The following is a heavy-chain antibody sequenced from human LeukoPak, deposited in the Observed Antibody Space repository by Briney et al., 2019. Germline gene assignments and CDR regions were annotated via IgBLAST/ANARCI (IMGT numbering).Heavy chain of an antibody. CDR1: GYTFTGYY. V-gene: IGHV1-2*02. Sequence: ASVKVSCKASGYTFTGYYMHWVRQAPGQGLEWMGWINPNSGGTNYAQKFQGRVTMTRDTSISTAYMELSRLRSDDTAVYYCAGSPAAAGTKGMLEYFQHWGQGTLVAVSS. CDR3: AGSPAAAGTKGMLEYFQH. D-gene: IGHD6-13*01. CDR2: INPNSGGT. J-gene: IGHJ1*01.